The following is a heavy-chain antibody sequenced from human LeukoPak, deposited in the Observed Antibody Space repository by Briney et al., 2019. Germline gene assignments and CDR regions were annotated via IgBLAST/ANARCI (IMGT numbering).Heavy chain of an antibody. CDR2: IYYTGRT. Sequence: PSETLSLTCSVSGGSISSFSWSWIRQPPGKGLEWIGDIYYTGRTNYNPSLKSRVTISVDTSKNQFSLKLSSVTAADTAVYYCARRAVRIGGNSVGFDPWGQGTLVTVSS. D-gene: IGHD4-23*01. CDR3: ARRAVRIGGNSVGFDP. V-gene: IGHV4-59*01. CDR1: GGSISSFS. J-gene: IGHJ5*02.